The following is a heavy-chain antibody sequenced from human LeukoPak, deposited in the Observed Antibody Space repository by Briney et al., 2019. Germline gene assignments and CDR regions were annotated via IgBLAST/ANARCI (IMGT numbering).Heavy chain of an antibody. CDR3: ARRVDDSSGYHY. CDR1: GGSISSSSYY. J-gene: IGHJ4*02. Sequence: SETLSLTCTVSGGSISSSSYYWGWIRQPPGKGLEWIGSIYYSGSTYYNPSLKSRVTISVDTSKNQFSLKLSSVTATDTAVYYCARRVDDSSGYHYWGQGTLVTVSS. CDR2: IYYSGST. V-gene: IGHV4-39*01. D-gene: IGHD3-22*01.